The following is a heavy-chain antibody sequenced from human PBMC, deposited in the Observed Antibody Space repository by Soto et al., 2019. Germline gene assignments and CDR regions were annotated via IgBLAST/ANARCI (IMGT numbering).Heavy chain of an antibody. CDR2: ISDDGSNK. CDR3: ARDLKQQLVRGVPDY. Sequence: QVQLVESGGGVVQPGRSLRLSCAASGFTFSSYAMHWVRQAPGKGLAWVAVISDDGSNKYYADSVKGRFTISRDKSKNTLYLQMSSLRAEDTAVYYCARDLKQQLVRGVPDYWGQGTLVTVSS. J-gene: IGHJ4*02. D-gene: IGHD6-13*01. CDR1: GFTFSSYA. V-gene: IGHV3-30-3*01.